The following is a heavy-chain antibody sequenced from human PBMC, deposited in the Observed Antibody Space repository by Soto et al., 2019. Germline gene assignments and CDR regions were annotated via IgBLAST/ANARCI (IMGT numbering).Heavy chain of an antibody. CDR1: GYTFTGYA. V-gene: IGHV1-3*05. J-gene: IGHJ4*02. CDR3: AGAVAVPADFDY. CDR2: INAGNGNT. Sequence: QVQLVQSGAEEKKPGASVKVSCKASGYTFTGYAMHWVRQAPGQRLEWMGWINAGNGNTKYSQKFQGRVTITRDTSASTAYMELSSLRYEDTAVYYCAGAVAVPADFDYWGQGTLVTVSS. D-gene: IGHD6-19*01.